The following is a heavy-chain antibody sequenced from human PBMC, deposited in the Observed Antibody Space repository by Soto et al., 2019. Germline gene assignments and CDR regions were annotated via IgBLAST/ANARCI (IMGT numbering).Heavy chain of an antibody. CDR2: IYYSGNT. J-gene: IGHJ6*02. CDR3: V. CDR1: GGSISSGYYY. V-gene: IGHV4-30-4*02. Sequence: PSETLSLTCSVSGGSISSGYYYWSWIRQPPGKGLEWIGNIYYSGNTYYNPSLKSRLIISIDTSKNQFSLKVGSVTAWPLAYGLDVWGQGTTVTVSS.